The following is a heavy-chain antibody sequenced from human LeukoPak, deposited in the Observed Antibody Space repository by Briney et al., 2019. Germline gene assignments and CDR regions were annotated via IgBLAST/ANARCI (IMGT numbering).Heavy chain of an antibody. J-gene: IGHJ5*02. CDR2: ISSSSSYI. CDR1: GFTFSSYS. CDR3: ARDSGYGNWFDP. V-gene: IGHV3-21*01. D-gene: IGHD6-13*01. Sequence: GGSLRLSCAASGFTFSSYSMNWVRQAPGKGLEWVSSISSSSSYIYYADSVKGRFTISRDNAKNSLYLQMNSLRAEDTAVYYCARDSGYGNWFDPWGQGTLVTVSS.